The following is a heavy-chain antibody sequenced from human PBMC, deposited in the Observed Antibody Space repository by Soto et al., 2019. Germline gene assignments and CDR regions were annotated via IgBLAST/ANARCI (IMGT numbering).Heavy chain of an antibody. D-gene: IGHD6-13*01. CDR3: AKLPPAGRDHIWGLVPVSQYYFDY. CDR2: ISGSGGST. CDR1: GFTFSSYA. Sequence: GGSLRLSCAASGFTFSSYAMSWVRQAPGKGLEWVSAISGSGGSTYYADSVKGRFTISRDNSKNTLYLQMNSLRAEDTAVYYCAKLPPAGRDHIWGLVPVSQYYFDYWGQGTLVTVSS. J-gene: IGHJ4*02. V-gene: IGHV3-23*01.